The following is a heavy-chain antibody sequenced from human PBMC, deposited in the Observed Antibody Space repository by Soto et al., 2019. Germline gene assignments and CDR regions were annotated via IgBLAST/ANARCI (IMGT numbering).Heavy chain of an antibody. CDR3: ARYHPYSSSVNWFDP. CDR2: ISYDGNNK. J-gene: IGHJ5*02. V-gene: IGHV3-30-3*01. CDR1: GFTFSSYA. D-gene: IGHD6-6*01. Sequence: QVQLVESGGGVVQPGRSLRLSCVASGFTFSSYALHWVRQAPGKGLEWVAIISYDGNNKYYADSMKGRFTISRDNSKNTLYLQMNSLRAEDTAGYYCARYHPYSSSVNWFDPWGQGTLVTVSS.